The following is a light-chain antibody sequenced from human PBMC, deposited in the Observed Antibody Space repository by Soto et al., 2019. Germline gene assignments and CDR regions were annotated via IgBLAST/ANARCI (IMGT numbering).Light chain of an antibody. J-gene: IGLJ1*01. CDR1: SFKIGSND. V-gene: IGLV1-51*02. CDR2: ENS. Sequence: QSVLTQPPSVSAAPGQKVTISCSGKSFKIGSNDVSWYQQLPGKAPKLLIYENSQRPSGIPDRFSGSKSGTSATLGITGLQTGDEADYYCGTWDSSLIALFGTGTKVTVL. CDR3: GTWDSSLIAL.